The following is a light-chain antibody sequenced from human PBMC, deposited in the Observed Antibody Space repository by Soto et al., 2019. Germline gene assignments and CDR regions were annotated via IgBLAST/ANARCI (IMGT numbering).Light chain of an antibody. CDR2: DVS. J-gene: IGLJ3*02. CDR3: CSYAGSPWV. CDR1: TSDVGGYNY. Sequence: QSALTQPRSVSGSLGQSVPISCTETTSDVGGYNYVSWYQQHPGKAPKLMIYDVSKRPSGVPDRFSGSKSGNTASLTISGLQAEDEADYYCCSYAGSPWVFGGGTKLTVL. V-gene: IGLV2-11*01.